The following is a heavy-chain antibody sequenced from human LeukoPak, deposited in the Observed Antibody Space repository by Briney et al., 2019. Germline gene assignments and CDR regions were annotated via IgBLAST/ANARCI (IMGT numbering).Heavy chain of an antibody. CDR2: ISGSGGST. V-gene: IGHV3-23*01. CDR3: AKAPLKVYYYYYMDV. J-gene: IGHJ6*03. CDR1: GFTFRNYA. Sequence: GGSLRLSCAASGFTFRNYAMSWVRQAPGKGLEWVSAISGSGGSTYYADSVKGRFTISRDNSKNTLYLQMNSLRAEDTAVYYCAKAPLKVYYYYYMDVWGKGTTVTVSS.